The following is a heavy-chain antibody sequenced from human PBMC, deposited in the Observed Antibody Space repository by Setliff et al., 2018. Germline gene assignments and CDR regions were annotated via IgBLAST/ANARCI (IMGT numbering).Heavy chain of an antibody. D-gene: IGHD1-26*01. CDR1: GFIFSGYW. CDR3: VREGGNYFPLDY. Sequence: LGGSLRLSCAASGFIFSGYWMHWVRQAPGKGLMWVSRMHSDDRSITYADSVKGRFTISRDNAKNMLYLQMNSLRAEDTAVYYCVREGGNYFPLDYWGLGTLVTVSS. CDR2: MHSDDRSI. V-gene: IGHV3-74*03. J-gene: IGHJ4*02.